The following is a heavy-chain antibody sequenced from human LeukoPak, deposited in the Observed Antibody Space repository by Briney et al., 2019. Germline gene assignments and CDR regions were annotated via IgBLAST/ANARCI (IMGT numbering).Heavy chain of an antibody. CDR1: GFTFDDYA. V-gene: IGHV3-9*01. CDR2: ISWNSGSI. J-gene: IGHJ4*02. Sequence: SLSLSCAASGFTFDDYAMHWVRQAQPKGMELVSGISWNSGSIGYADSVKGRFTISRDNAKNSLYLQMNSLRAEDTALYYCAKDPDYYGSGHFDYWGQGTLVTVSS. CDR3: AKDPDYYGSGHFDY. D-gene: IGHD3-10*01.